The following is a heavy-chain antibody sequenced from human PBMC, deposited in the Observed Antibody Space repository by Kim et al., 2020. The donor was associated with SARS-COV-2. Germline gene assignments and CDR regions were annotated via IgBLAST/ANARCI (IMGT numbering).Heavy chain of an antibody. V-gene: IGHV4-34*01. Sequence: LKSRVTISVDTSKNQFSLKLSSVTAADTAVYYCARYPMVRGVIISPYDYWGQGTLVTVSS. J-gene: IGHJ4*02. CDR3: ARYPMVRGVIISPYDY. D-gene: IGHD3-10*01.